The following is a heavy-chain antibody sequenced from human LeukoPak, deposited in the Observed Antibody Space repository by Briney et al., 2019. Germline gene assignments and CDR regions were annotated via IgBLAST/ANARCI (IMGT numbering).Heavy chain of an antibody. CDR2: ISSSSSTI. J-gene: IGHJ6*03. D-gene: IGHD3-3*01. Sequence: TGGSLRLSCAASGFTFSSYNMNWVRQAPGKGLEWVSYISSSSSTIYYADSVKVRFTISRDNAKNSLYLQMNSLRAEDTAVYYCARGPANDDFWSGYYYYYYYMDVWGKGTTVTVSS. V-gene: IGHV3-48*01. CDR1: GFTFSSYN. CDR3: ARGPANDDFWSGYYYYYYYMDV.